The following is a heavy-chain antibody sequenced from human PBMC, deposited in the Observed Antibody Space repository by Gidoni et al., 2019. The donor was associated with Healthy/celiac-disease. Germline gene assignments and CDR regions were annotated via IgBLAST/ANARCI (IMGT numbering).Heavy chain of an antibody. CDR2: INHSGST. J-gene: IGHJ4*02. CDR1: GGSFSGYY. D-gene: IGHD6-19*01. Sequence: QVQLQQWGAGLLKPSETLSLTCAVYGGSFSGYYWSWIRQPPGKGMEWIGEINHSGSTNYNPSLKSRVTISVDTSKNQFSLKLSSVTAADTAVYYCAREAGLSSGWYRFRYFDYWGQGTLVTVSS. V-gene: IGHV4-34*01. CDR3: AREAGLSSGWYRFRYFDY.